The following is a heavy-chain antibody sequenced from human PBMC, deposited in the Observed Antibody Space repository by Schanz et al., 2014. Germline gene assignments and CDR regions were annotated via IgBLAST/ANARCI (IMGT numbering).Heavy chain of an antibody. J-gene: IGHJ4*02. CDR3: AKEKEEVAADGSFFDS. D-gene: IGHD6-13*01. CDR1: GFTFSKYG. V-gene: IGHV3-33*06. CDR2: IWYNGSNK. Sequence: QVHLVESGGGVVQPGRSLRLSCAASGFTFSKYGVHWVRQAPGKGLEWVAVIWYNGSNKYYADSVRGRFTISRDNAKNLLYLQMNGLRAEDTAVYYCAKEKEEVAADGSFFDSWGQGTLVTVSS.